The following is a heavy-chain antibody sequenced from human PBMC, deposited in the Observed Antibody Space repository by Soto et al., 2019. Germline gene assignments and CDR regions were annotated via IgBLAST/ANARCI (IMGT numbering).Heavy chain of an antibody. D-gene: IGHD4-17*01. CDR1: GGSISSSSYY. CDR3: APQTRPSTVSNGDY. J-gene: IGHJ4*02. V-gene: IGHV4-39*01. Sequence: QLQLQESGPGLVKPSETLSLTCTVSGGSISSSSYYWGWIRQPPGKGLEWIGSIYYSGSTYYNPSLKSRVTISVDTSKNQFSLKLSSVTAADTAVYYCAPQTRPSTVSNGDYWGQGTLVTVSS. CDR2: IYYSGST.